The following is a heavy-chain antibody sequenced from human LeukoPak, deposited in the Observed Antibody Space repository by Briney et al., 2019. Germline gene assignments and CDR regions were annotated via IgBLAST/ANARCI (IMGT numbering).Heavy chain of an antibody. V-gene: IGHV4-4*02. D-gene: IGHD2-21*02. CDR3: ARGPPYIVVVTAIGFFDY. CDR2: VYHSGST. CDR1: GVSVRSYNY. Sequence: KPSGTLSLTCAVSGVSVRSYNYWSWVRQPPGKSLEWLGEVYHSGSTIYNPSLEGRITISMDTSKNQFSLRLTSVTAADTAMCYCARGPPYIVVVTAIGFFDYWGQGTLVTVSS. J-gene: IGHJ4*02.